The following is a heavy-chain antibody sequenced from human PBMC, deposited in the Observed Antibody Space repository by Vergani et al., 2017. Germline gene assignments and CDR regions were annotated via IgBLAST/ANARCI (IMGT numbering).Heavy chain of an antibody. Sequence: QVQLVQSGSELKKPGASVTVSCKASGYTFTSYAMNWVRQAPGQGLEWMGWINTNTGNPPYAQGFTGRFVFSLDTSVSTAYLQISSLKAEDTAVYYCAIDGAPMIVVVITDSMDVWGQGTTVTVSS. CDR1: GYTFTSYA. V-gene: IGHV7-4-1*02. CDR2: INTNTGNP. D-gene: IGHD3-22*01. CDR3: AIDGAPMIVVVITDSMDV. J-gene: IGHJ6*02.